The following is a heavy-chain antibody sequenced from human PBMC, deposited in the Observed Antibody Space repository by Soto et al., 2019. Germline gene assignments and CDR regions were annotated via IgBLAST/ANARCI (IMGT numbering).Heavy chain of an antibody. CDR2: ISGSGGST. Sequence: GGSLRLSCAASGFTFSSYAMSWVRQAPGKGLEWVSAISGSGGSTYYADSVKGRFTISRDNSKNTLYLQMNSLRAEDTAVYYCTRRGYYDSSGYYDDWGQGTLVTVSS. CDR3: TRRGYYDSSGYYDD. D-gene: IGHD3-22*01. J-gene: IGHJ4*02. CDR1: GFTFSSYA. V-gene: IGHV3-23*01.